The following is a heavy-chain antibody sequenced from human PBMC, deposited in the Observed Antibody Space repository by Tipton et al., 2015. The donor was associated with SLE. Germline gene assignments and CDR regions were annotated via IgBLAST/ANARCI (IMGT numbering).Heavy chain of an antibody. J-gene: IGHJ6*03. Sequence: LRLSCTVSGGSISSYYWSWIRQPPGKGLEWIGYIYYSGSTNYNPSLKSRVTISVDTSKNQFSLKLSSVTAADTAVYYCARQSNYMDVWGKGTTVTVSS. V-gene: IGHV4-59*01. CDR2: IYYSGST. CDR1: GGSISSYY. CDR3: ARQSNYMDV.